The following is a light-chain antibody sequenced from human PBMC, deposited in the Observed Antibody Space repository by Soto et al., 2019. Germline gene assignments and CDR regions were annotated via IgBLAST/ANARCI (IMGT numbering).Light chain of an antibody. CDR1: QSIGSW. Sequence: DIQMTQSPSTLSASVGDRVTISCRASQSIGSWLAWYQQKPGKAPNLLIYDASSLQSGVPSRFSGIGSGTEFTLTISSLQPDDFATYYCQQYSSHWTFGQGTKVDIK. CDR3: QQYSSHWT. J-gene: IGKJ1*01. CDR2: DAS. V-gene: IGKV1-5*01.